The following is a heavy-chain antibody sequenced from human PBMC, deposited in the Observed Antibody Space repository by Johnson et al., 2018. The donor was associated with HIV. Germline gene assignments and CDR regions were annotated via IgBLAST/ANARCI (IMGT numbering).Heavy chain of an antibody. CDR1: GFNFSSYD. Sequence: DVQLVESGGGLVQPGGSMRLSCAASGFNFSSYDMHWVRQATGKGLEWVSAIGTAGDTYYQGYVKGRFTLSRENAKNSLYLQMNSLRAGDTAVYYCARGLPSGGRGAFEIWGQGTMVTVSS. V-gene: IGHV3-13*01. D-gene: IGHD2/OR15-2a*01. J-gene: IGHJ3*02. CDR2: IGTAGDT. CDR3: ARGLPSGGRGAFEI.